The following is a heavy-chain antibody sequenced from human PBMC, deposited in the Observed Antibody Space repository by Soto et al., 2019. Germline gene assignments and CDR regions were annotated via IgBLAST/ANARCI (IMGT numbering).Heavy chain of an antibody. J-gene: IGHJ4*02. D-gene: IGHD1-26*01. CDR3: TRGAELPYSY. Sequence: GGSLRLSCTASGFTFGDYAMSWVRQAPGKGLEWVGFIRSKAYGGTTEYAASVKGRFTISRDDSKSIAYLQMNSLKTEDTAVYYCTRGAELPYSYWGQGTLVTVSS. CDR1: GFTFGDYA. V-gene: IGHV3-49*04. CDR2: IRSKAYGGTT.